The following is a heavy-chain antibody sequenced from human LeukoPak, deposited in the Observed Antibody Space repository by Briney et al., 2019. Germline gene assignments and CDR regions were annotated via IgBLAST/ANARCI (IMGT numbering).Heavy chain of an antibody. V-gene: IGHV4-59*01. CDR1: SGSISSYY. CDR2: TYYSGST. J-gene: IGHJ5*02. D-gene: IGHD2-2*01. Sequence: SETLSLTCTVSSGSISSYYWSWIRLPPGKGPEWIGYTYYSGSTNYNPSLKSRVTMSVDTSKNQFSLKLSSVTAADTAVYYCARERGYCTTTTCYARFDPWGQGTLVTVSS. CDR3: ARERGYCTTTTCYARFDP.